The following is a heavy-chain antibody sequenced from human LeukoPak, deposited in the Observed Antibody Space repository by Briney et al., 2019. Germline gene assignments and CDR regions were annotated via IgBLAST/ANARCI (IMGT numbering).Heavy chain of an antibody. D-gene: IGHD3-22*01. V-gene: IGHV3-23*01. CDR3: AKDSISRYYYDSSGYSDY. J-gene: IGHJ4*02. CDR2: VSGSDGST. Sequence: GGSLRLSCAASGFMFSSYAMSWVRQAPGKGLEWVSGVSGSDGSTYYADSVKGRFTNSRDNSKNTLYLQMDSLRAEDTAVYYCAKDSISRYYYDSSGYSDYWGQGNLVTVSS. CDR1: GFMFSSYA.